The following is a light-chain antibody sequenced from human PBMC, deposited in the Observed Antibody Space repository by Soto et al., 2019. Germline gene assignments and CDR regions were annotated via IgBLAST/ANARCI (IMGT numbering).Light chain of an antibody. J-gene: IGKJ3*01. CDR1: QAIRND. V-gene: IGKV1-17*01. Sequence: IQMTQSPSSLSASVGDRVTITCRASQAIRNDLAWYQQKPGRAPKRLIYGSSSLQSGVPSRFSGSGSGTEFTLTVSSLQPEDFATYYCQQLFMYPPTFGPGTKVDIK. CDR2: GSS. CDR3: QQLFMYPPT.